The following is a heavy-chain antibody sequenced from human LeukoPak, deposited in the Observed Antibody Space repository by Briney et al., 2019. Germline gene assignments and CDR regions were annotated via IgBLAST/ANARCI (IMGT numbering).Heavy chain of an antibody. CDR1: GYVFSGYY. D-gene: IGHD3-16*01. J-gene: IGHJ4*02. CDR3: ARDRGSGGNHFDY. Sequence: ASVKVSCKASGYVFSGYYIHWVRQAPGQGLEWMGLINPNSGDTNYIQKFKGRVTMTRDTSNSTAYMELRSLTSDDTAVYYCARDRGSGGNHFDYWGQGTLVTVSS. V-gene: IGHV1-2*06. CDR2: INPNSGDT.